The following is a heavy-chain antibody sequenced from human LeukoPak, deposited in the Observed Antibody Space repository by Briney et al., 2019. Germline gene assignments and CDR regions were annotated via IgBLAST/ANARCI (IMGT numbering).Heavy chain of an antibody. CDR2: IYYSGTT. Sequence: SETLSLTCTVSGGSISSGAYFWSWIRQHPGKGLEWIGFIYYSGTTYYNPSLKSRLTLSKDTSKNHFSLTLNSVTAADTAVYYCARAHGSGGDYFDYWGQGTLVTVSS. J-gene: IGHJ4*02. V-gene: IGHV4-31*03. D-gene: IGHD5-12*01. CDR3: ARAHGSGGDYFDY. CDR1: GGSISSGAYF.